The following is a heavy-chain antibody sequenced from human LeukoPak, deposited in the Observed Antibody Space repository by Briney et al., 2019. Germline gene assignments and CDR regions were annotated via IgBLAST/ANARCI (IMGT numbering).Heavy chain of an antibody. D-gene: IGHD5-12*01. Sequence: GSLRLSRAAYGFTFSSYAMHWVRPAPGKGLEWVAVISYDGSNKYYADSVKGRFTISRDNSKNTLYLQMNSLRAEDTAVYYCARDVGYSGYDYYFDYWGQGTLVTVSS. CDR1: GFTFSSYA. CDR2: ISYDGSNK. V-gene: IGHV3-30*04. CDR3: ARDVGYSGYDYYFDY. J-gene: IGHJ4*02.